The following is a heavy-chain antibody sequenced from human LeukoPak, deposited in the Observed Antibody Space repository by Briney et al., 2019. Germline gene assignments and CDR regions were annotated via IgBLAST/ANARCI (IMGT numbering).Heavy chain of an antibody. J-gene: IGHJ6*02. CDR3: ARDQFLEWLHPHYGMDV. CDR2: IYYSGKT. V-gene: IGHV4-31*03. D-gene: IGHD3-3*01. CDR1: GASITTGSYY. Sequence: SETLSLTCSVSGASITTGSYYWTWIRQYPGKGLEWIGHIYYSGKTYYNPALESRVIISIDMSQNQFSLNLTSVTAADTAVYYCARDQFLEWLHPHYGMDVWGQGTTVTVSS.